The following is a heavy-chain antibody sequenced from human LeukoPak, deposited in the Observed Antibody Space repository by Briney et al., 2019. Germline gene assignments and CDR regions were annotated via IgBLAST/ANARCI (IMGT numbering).Heavy chain of an antibody. CDR3: AIRSRGYYRFDY. V-gene: IGHV5-51*01. CDR2: IYPGDSDT. Sequence: GESLKISCKGSGYRFTNYWIGWVRQMPGKGLEWMGIIYPGDSDTTYSPSFQGQVTISADRSISTAYLQWSSLKASDTAMYYCAIRSRGYYRFDYWGQGTLVTVSS. D-gene: IGHD3-22*01. CDR1: GYRFTNYW. J-gene: IGHJ4*02.